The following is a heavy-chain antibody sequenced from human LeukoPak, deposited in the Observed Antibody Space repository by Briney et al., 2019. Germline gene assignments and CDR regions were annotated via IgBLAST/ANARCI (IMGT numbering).Heavy chain of an antibody. CDR1: GLTFNSYF. J-gene: IGHJ4*02. Sequence: PGGSLRLSCAASGLTFNSYFMNWVRQAPGKGLEWVSSISSSSSYIYYADSVKGRFTTSRDNAKNSLYLQMNSLRAEDTAVYYCARNIAVAGTGYWGQGTLVTVSS. D-gene: IGHD6-19*01. CDR2: ISSSSSYI. CDR3: ARNIAVAGTGY. V-gene: IGHV3-21*01.